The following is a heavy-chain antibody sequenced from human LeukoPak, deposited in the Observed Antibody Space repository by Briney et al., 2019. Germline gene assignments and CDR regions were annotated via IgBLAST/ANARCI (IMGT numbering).Heavy chain of an antibody. CDR2: INHSGST. CDR3: ARLSSGWYKSPDY. D-gene: IGHD6-19*01. V-gene: IGHV4-34*01. CDR1: GGSFSGYY. J-gene: IGHJ4*02. Sequence: SETLSLTCAVYGGSFSGYYWSWIRQPPGKGLEWIGEINHSGSTNYNPSLKSRVTISVDTSKNQFSLKLSSVTAADTAVYYCARLSSGWYKSPDYWGQGTLVTVSS.